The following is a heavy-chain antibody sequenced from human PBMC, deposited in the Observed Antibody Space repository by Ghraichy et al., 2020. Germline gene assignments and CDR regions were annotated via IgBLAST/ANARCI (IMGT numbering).Heavy chain of an antibody. D-gene: IGHD2-15*01. CDR3: ASNSLGGYCSGGSCYPY. Sequence: SETLSLTCAVYGGSFSGYYWSWIRQPPGKGLEWIGEINHSGSTNYNPSLKSRVTISVDTSKNQFSLKLSSVTAADTAVYYCASNSLGGYCSGGSCYPYWGQGTLVTVSS. V-gene: IGHV4-34*01. CDR2: INHSGST. CDR1: GGSFSGYY. J-gene: IGHJ4*02.